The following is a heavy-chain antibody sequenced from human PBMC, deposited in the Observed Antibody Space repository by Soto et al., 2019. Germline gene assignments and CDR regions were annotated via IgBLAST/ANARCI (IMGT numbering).Heavy chain of an antibody. V-gene: IGHV3-15*01. CDR2: IKSKTDGGTT. J-gene: IGHJ5*02. CDR3: TTYPTSSPLYNWFDP. CDR1: GFTFSNAW. Sequence: PGGSLRLSCAASGFTFSNAWMSWVRQAPGKGLEWVGRIKSKTDGGTTDYAAPVKGRFTISRDDSKNTLYLQMNSLKTEDTAVYYCTTYPTSSPLYNWFDPWGQGTLVTVSS. D-gene: IGHD2-2*01.